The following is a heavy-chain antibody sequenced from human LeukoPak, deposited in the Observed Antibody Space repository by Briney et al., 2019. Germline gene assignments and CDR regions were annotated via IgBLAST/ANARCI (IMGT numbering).Heavy chain of an antibody. CDR3: ARELPGGSPALFDY. Sequence: PRASVKVSCKASGYTFTGYYMHWVRQAPGQGLEWMGWINPNSGGTNYAQKFQGRVTMTRDTSISTAYMELSRLRSDDTAVYYCARELPGGSPALFDYWGQGTLVTVSS. CDR1: GYTFTGYY. V-gene: IGHV1-2*02. CDR2: INPNSGGT. J-gene: IGHJ4*02. D-gene: IGHD3-16*01.